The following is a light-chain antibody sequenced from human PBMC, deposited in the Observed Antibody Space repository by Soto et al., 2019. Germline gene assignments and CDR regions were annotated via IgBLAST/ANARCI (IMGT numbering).Light chain of an antibody. J-gene: IGKJ1*01. Sequence: DIQMTQSPSSLSASVEDRVIITCRASQSISNHLNWYLQKPGKAPKLLIYAASNLQSGVPSRFSGSGSGTDFTLTISSLQPEDFATYFCQQSYSTPPWTFGQGTKVDI. CDR3: QQSYSTPPWT. CDR2: AAS. CDR1: QSISNH. V-gene: IGKV1-39*01.